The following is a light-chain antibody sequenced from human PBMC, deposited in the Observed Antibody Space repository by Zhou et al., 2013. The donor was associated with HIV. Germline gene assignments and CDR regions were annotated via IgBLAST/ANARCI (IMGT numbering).Light chain of an antibody. CDR3: QKCDSAPRT. J-gene: IGKJ1*01. CDR1: QGIGYS. V-gene: IGKV1-27*01. CDR2: TAS. Sequence: DIQMTQSPSSLSASVGDRVTITCRASQGIGYSLAWYQQQPGRVPKLLIYTASILQSGVPSRFSGVGSGTDFTLTISSLQPEDVGTYYCQKCDSAPRTFGQGTKVEI.